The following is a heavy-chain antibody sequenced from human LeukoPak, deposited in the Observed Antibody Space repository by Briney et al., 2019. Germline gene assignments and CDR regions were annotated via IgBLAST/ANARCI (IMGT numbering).Heavy chain of an antibody. CDR3: AKSSDYYDSSRFDY. CDR2: ISGSGGST. CDR1: GFTFSSYA. Sequence: GGSLGLSCAASGFTFSSYAMSWVRQAPGKGLEWVSAISGSGGSTCYADSVKGRFTISRDNSKNTLYLQMNSLRAEDTAVYYCAKSSDYYDSSRFDYWGQGTLVTVSS. J-gene: IGHJ4*02. V-gene: IGHV3-23*01. D-gene: IGHD3-22*01.